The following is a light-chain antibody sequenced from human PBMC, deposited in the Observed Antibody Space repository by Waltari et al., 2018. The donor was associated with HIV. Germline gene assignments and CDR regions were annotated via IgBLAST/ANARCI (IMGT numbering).Light chain of an antibody. CDR1: QGVSSN. V-gene: IGKV3-15*01. J-gene: IGKJ5*01. CDR3: QQYNNWPPA. Sequence: EIVMTQSPATLSVSPGERATLSCRASQGVSSNLAWYQQKPGQAPRLLISGASTRATGIPARFSGSGSGTEFTLTISSLQSEDFAVYYCQQYNNWPPAFGQGTRLEI. CDR2: GAS.